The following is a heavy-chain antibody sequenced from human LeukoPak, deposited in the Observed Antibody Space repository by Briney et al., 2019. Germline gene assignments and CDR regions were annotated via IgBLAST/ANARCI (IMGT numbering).Heavy chain of an antibody. J-gene: IGHJ5*02. CDR3: AKPPRGGNWFDP. D-gene: IGHD3-10*01. Sequence: GGSLRLSRAASGCTVSSYGMDGRRQAPGKGLEWVAVISYDGSNKYYADSVKGRFTISRDNSKNTLYLQMNSQRAEDTAVYYCAKPPRGGNWFDPWGQGTLVTVSS. V-gene: IGHV3-30*18. CDR1: GCTVSSYG. CDR2: ISYDGSNK.